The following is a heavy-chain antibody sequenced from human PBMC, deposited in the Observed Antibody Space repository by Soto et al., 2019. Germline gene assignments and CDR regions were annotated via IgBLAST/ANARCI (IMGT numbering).Heavy chain of an antibody. Sequence: SETLSLTCTVSGGSISSYYWSWIRQPPGKGLEWIGYIYYSGSTNYNPSLKSRVTISVDTSKNQFSLKLSSVTAADTAVYYCARGDTAMVYSYYFDYWGQGTLVTVSS. J-gene: IGHJ4*02. V-gene: IGHV4-59*01. CDR2: IYYSGST. CDR3: ARGDTAMVYSYYFDY. D-gene: IGHD5-18*01. CDR1: GGSISSYY.